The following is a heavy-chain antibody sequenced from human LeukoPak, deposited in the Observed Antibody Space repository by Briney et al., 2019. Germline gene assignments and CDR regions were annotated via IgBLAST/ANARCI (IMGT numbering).Heavy chain of an antibody. V-gene: IGHV3-48*02. CDR2: IDGSGDTI. CDR3: SRRFDC. CDR1: GFTFIDYS. Sequence: GESLRLSCAASGFTFIDYSMNWVRQAPGKGMEWVSYIDGSGDTIYYADSVKGRFTISRDNAKNSLDLQMNSLRDEDTAVYYCSRRFDCWGQGTLVTVSS. J-gene: IGHJ4*02.